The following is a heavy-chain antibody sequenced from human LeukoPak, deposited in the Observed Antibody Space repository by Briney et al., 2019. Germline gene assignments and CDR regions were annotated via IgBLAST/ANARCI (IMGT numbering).Heavy chain of an antibody. CDR2: ISSSGSNI. Sequence: GGSLRLSCAASGFTLSDYYMSWIRQAPGKGLEWISYISSSGSNIYYADSVKGRFTMSRDNAKGSPYLQMNSLRAEDTAIYYCARRRDYFDYWGQGTLVTVSS. V-gene: IGHV3-11*01. J-gene: IGHJ4*02. CDR3: ARRRDYFDY. CDR1: GFTLSDYY.